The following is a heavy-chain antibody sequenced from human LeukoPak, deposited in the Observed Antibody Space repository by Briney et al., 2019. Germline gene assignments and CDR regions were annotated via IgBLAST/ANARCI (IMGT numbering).Heavy chain of an antibody. V-gene: IGHV3-48*01. D-gene: IGHD4-17*01. Sequence: GGSLRLSCAASGFTFSSYSMNWVRQAPGKGLEWVSYISSSSSTIYYADSVKGRFTISRDNAKNSLYLQMNSLRAEDTAVYYCVREGSTVTTDYWGQGTLVTVSS. CDR1: GFTFSSYS. CDR3: VREGSTVTTDY. J-gene: IGHJ4*02. CDR2: ISSSSSTI.